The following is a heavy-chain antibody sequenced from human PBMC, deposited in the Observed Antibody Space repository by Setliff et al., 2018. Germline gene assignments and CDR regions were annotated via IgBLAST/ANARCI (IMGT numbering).Heavy chain of an antibody. CDR2: VYSDGET. Sequence: ETLSLTCTVSGGFIYDHYWTWIRQPAGKGLQWIGRVYSDGETDYSPSLKSRVTISVDKSNNQFSLNLKSMTAADTALYFCARERQGGFLEWSPFDSWGQGILVTVSS. J-gene: IGHJ4*02. CDR3: ARERQGGFLEWSPFDS. V-gene: IGHV4-4*07. D-gene: IGHD3-3*01. CDR1: GGFIYDHY.